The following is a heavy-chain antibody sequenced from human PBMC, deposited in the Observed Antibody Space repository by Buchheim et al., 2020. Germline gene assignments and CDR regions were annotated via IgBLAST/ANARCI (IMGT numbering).Heavy chain of an antibody. CDR1: GFTFSSYA. D-gene: IGHD3-16*02. CDR3: AKGGYDYVWGSYREKHIDY. CDR2: ISGSGGST. V-gene: IGHV3-23*01. Sequence: EVQLLESGGGLVQPGGSLRLSCAASGFTFSSYAMSWVRQAPGKGLEWVSAISGSGGSTYYADSVKGRFPISRDNSKNTLYLQMNSLRAEDTAVYYCAKGGYDYVWGSYREKHIDYWGQGTL. J-gene: IGHJ4*02.